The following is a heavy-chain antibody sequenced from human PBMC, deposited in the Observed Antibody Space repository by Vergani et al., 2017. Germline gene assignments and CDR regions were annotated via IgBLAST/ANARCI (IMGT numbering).Heavy chain of an antibody. V-gene: IGHV1-8*01. CDR2: MNPNSGNT. Sequence: QVQLVQSGAEVKKPGASVKVSCKASGYTFTSYDINWVRQATGQGLEWMGWMNPNSGNTGYAQKFQGRVTMTRNTSISTAYMELSSLRSEDTAVYYCARALGVRFLEWLLSFDPWGQGTLVTVSS. CDR1: GYTFTSYD. D-gene: IGHD3-3*01. CDR3: ARALGVRFLEWLLSFDP. J-gene: IGHJ5*02.